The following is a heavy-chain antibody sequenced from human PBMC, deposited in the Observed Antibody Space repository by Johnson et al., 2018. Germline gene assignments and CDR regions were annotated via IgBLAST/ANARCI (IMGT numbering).Heavy chain of an antibody. V-gene: IGHV3-7*01. CDR2: IKEDGSEK. J-gene: IGHJ3*01. D-gene: IGHD3-10*01. CDR1: GFTFSSYW. CDR3: ARVARRHHIGD. Sequence: EVQLVESGGGLVQPGGSLRLSCAASGFTFSSYWMSWVRQAPGKGLEWVANIKEDGSEKYYVDSVKGRFTISRDNAKNSLYLQMSSLRAEDTAVYYCARVARRHHIGDWGQGTMVTVSS.